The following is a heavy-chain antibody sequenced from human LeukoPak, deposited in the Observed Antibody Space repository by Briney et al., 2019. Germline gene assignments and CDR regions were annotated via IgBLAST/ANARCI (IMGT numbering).Heavy chain of an antibody. D-gene: IGHD3-22*01. CDR1: GGSISSGGYS. CDR2: IYYSGST. Sequence: KPSETLSLTCAVSGGSISSGGYSWSWIRQPPGKGLEWLGYIYYSGSTYYNPSLKSRVTISVDTSKNQFSLKLSSVTAANTAAYYCARDYYDSSDAFDIWGQGTMVTVSS. J-gene: IGHJ3*02. V-gene: IGHV4-30-4*07. CDR3: ARDYYDSSDAFDI.